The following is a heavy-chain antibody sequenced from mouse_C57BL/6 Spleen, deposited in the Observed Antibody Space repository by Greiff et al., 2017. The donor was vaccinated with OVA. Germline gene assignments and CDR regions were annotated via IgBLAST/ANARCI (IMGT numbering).Heavy chain of an antibody. V-gene: IGHV1-18*01. Sequence: EVKLMESGPELVKPGASVKIPCKASGYTFTDYNMDWVKQSHGKSLEWIGDINPNNGGTIYNQKFKGKATLTVDKSSSTAYMELRSLTSEDTAVYYCARNYGSSGWYFDVWGTGTTVTVSS. CDR2: INPNNGGT. J-gene: IGHJ1*03. D-gene: IGHD1-1*01. CDR1: GYTFTDYN. CDR3: ARNYGSSGWYFDV.